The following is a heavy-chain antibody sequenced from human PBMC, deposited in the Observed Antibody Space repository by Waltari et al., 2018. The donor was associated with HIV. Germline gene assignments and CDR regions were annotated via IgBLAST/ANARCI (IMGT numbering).Heavy chain of an antibody. CDR1: GLPFSRYA. V-gene: IGHV3-23*01. CDR3: AKGCGSGYYYYGMDV. J-gene: IGHJ6*02. Sequence: EVQLLESGGGLVQPGGSLRLSCAAPGLPFSRYAMSWVRQAPGKGLEWVSAIGGSGGSTYYADSVKGRFTISRDNSKNTLYLQMNSLRAEDTAVYYCAKGCGSGYYYYGMDVWGQGTTVTVSS. CDR2: IGGSGGST. D-gene: IGHD2-21*01.